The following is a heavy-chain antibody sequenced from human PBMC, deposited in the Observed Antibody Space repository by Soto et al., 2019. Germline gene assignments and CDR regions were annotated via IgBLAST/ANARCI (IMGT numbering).Heavy chain of an antibody. J-gene: IGHJ6*03. CDR2: MNPKTGNT. CDR3: AREAASDPSFYYPYMGV. D-gene: IGHD3-10*01. Sequence: ASVKVSCKASGYTFTNYNINWVRQATGQGLEWMGWMNPKTGNTGYAEKFQGRVTMTRNSSINTAFMELSGLRSEDTAVYYCAREAASDPSFYYPYMGVWGKGTTVTVSS. CDR1: GYTFTNYN. V-gene: IGHV1-8*01.